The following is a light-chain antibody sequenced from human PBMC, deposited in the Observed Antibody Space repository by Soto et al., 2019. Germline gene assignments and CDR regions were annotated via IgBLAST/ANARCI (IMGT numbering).Light chain of an antibody. CDR2: WAS. CDR3: QQYYSTPYT. Sequence: DIVMTQSPDSLAVSLGEGATINCKSSQSVLYSSNNKNYLAWYQQKPGQPPKLLIYWASTRESGVPDRFSGSGSGTDLTLTISSLQAEDVAVYYCQQYYSTPYTFGQGTNLEIK. V-gene: IGKV4-1*01. CDR1: QSVLYSSNNKNY. J-gene: IGKJ2*01.